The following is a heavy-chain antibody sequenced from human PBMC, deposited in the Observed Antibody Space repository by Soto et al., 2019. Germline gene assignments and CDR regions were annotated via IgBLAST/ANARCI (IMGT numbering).Heavy chain of an antibody. CDR2: FDDSDNT. V-gene: IGHV4-39*02. CDR3: ARCGGHCRSSSCFGFYVMDV. D-gene: IGHD2-2*01. CDR1: GGSITSSSYS. J-gene: IGHJ6*02. Sequence: SETLSLTCAVSGGSITSSSYSWVWLPPPPGKEREWITTFDDSDNTHYTQSLESRLNIYVDSYKNHFSMNMSSVTAADTAVYYCARCGGHCRSSSCFGFYVMDVWGQGTTVTVSS.